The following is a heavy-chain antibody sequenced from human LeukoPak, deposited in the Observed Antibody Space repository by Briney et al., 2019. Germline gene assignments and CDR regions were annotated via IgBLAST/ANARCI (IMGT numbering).Heavy chain of an antibody. J-gene: IGHJ2*01. CDR3: AKDGADLRYWYFDL. V-gene: IGHV3-30*18. D-gene: IGHD3-16*01. Sequence: GMSLRLSCAASGFTFSNYVMHWVCQAPGKGLEWVAVMAHDGSKTYYADSVKGRFTISRDNSKNTLYLQMNSLRPEDTAVYYCAKDGADLRYWYFDLWGRGTLVTVSS. CDR1: GFTFSNYV. CDR2: MAHDGSKT.